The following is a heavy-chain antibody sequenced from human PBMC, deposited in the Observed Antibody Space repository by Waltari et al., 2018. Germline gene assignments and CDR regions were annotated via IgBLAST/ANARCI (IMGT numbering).Heavy chain of an antibody. J-gene: IGHJ4*02. D-gene: IGHD3-22*01. V-gene: IGHV3-53*01. CDR2: IYSGDRT. Sequence: EVQLVESGGGLIQPGGSLRLSCAASGFTVSSNYMSWVRQAPGKGLGWVSLIYSGDRTDCSDSVKGRFTISRDNYKNTLYLQMNSRGAEDTAVYYCARAGYYDSSGYYDYWGQGTLVTVSS. CDR1: GFTVSSNY. CDR3: ARAGYYDSSGYYDY.